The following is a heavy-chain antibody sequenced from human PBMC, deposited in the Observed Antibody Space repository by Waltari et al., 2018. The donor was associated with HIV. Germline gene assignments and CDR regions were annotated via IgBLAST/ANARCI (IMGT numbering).Heavy chain of an antibody. D-gene: IGHD2-2*01. CDR1: GGTFSRYA. CDR2: ICPIFGTA. CDR3: ARSGVPAAMSGNWFDP. J-gene: IGHJ5*02. V-gene: IGHV1-69*13. Sequence: QVQLVQSGAEVKKPGSSVKVSCKASGGTFSRYAISWVRQAPGKGLEWMGGICPIFGTATYAQKFQGRVTITADESTSTAYMELSSLRSEDTAVYYCARSGVPAAMSGNWFDPWGQGTLVTVSS.